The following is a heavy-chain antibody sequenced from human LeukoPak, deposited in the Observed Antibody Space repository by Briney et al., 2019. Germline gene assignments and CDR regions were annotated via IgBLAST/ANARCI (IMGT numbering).Heavy chain of an antibody. CDR1: GFAFTSYA. CDR2: VSGSGGST. V-gene: IGHV3-23*01. D-gene: IGHD5-18*01. J-gene: IGHJ4*02. CDR3: AKGSSGGYSYGPFDY. Sequence: GGSLRLSCAASGFAFTSYAMSWVRQAPGKGLEWVSAVSGSGGSTYYADSVKGRFTISRDNSKNTLYLQMNSLRAEDTAVYYCAKGSSGGYSYGPFDYWGQGTLVTVSS.